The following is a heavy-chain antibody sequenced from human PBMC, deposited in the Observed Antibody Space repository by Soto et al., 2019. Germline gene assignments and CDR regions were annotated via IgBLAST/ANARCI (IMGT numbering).Heavy chain of an antibody. CDR3: XXXXXXXXXXXXXCLFYFDY. V-gene: IGHV3-23*01. D-gene: IGHD2-15*01. J-gene: IGHJ4*02. CDR1: GFTFSNYA. Sequence: EVQLLESGGVLVQPGGSLRLSCAASGFTFSNYAMNWVRQAPGKGLEWVSTISDSGSTYYADSVKGRFTISRDNSKNTLYLQMXXXXXEXTAXXXXXXXXXXXXXXXXXCLFYFDYWGQGTLVTVSS. CDR2: ISDSGST.